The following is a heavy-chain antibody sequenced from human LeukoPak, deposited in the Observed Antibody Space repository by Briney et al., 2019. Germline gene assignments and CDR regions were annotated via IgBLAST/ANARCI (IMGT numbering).Heavy chain of an antibody. J-gene: IGHJ2*01. CDR2: IIGDGSAT. CDR1: GFTFSSYW. Sequence: GGSLRLSCAASGFTFSSYWMHWVRQAPGKGLVWVSRIIGDGSATSYADSVKGRFAISRDNAKNTLYLQMNNLRAEDAAVYYCTRGGWYFDLWGRGTLVTVSS. V-gene: IGHV3-74*01. CDR3: TRGGWYFDL.